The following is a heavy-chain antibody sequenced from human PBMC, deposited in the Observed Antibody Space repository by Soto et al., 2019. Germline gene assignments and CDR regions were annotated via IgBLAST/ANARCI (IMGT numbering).Heavy chain of an antibody. CDR2: IYNSGIT. J-gene: IGHJ4*02. CDR1: GGSISSGDYS. Sequence: TLSLTCTVSGGSISSGDYSWSWVRQSPGEGLEWIGHIYNSGITYYNPSLKSRVVISIDTSRNQFSLRLNSLTAADTAVYFCAKDRPESGWYVDYWGQGTPVTVSS. CDR3: AKDRPESGWYVDY. V-gene: IGHV4-30-4*01. D-gene: IGHD6-19*01.